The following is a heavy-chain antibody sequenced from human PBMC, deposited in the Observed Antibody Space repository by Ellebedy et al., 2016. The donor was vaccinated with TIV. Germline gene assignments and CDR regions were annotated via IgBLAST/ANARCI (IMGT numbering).Heavy chain of an antibody. J-gene: IGHJ4*02. CDR2: INHSGST. CDR3: ARGSGWYPFDY. V-gene: IGHV4-34*01. CDR1: GGSFSGYY. Sequence: GSLRLXCAVYGGSFSGYYWSWIRQPPGKGLEWIGEINHSGSTNYNPSLKSRVTISVDTSKNQFSLKLSSVTAADTAVYYCARGSGWYPFDYWGQGTLVTVSS. D-gene: IGHD6-19*01.